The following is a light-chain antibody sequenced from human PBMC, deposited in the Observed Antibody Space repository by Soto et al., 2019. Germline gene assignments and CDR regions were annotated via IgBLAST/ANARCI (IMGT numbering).Light chain of an antibody. V-gene: IGLV7-46*01. CDR1: TGAVTSGHY. CDR2: DAV. CDR3: LLYYGGVVL. J-gene: IGLJ2*01. Sequence: QAVVTQEPSLTVSPGGTVTLTCGSSTGAVTSGHYPYWVQQRSGQAPRTLIYDAVNRHSWTPARFSGSLLGGKAALTLSGAQPEDEVDYYCLLYYGGVVLFGGWTKLTVL.